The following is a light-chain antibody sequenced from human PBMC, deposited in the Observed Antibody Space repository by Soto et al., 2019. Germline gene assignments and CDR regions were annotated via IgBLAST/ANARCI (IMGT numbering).Light chain of an antibody. CDR2: AAS. Sequence: DIQMTQSPSSLSASVGDRVTITCRASKSISNYLNWYQQKPGKAPKLLIYAASSLQSGVPSRFSGSGSGTDFTLTISSLQPEDFATYYCQQSYSIPYTFGQGTKLEI. J-gene: IGKJ2*01. V-gene: IGKV1-39*01. CDR3: QQSYSIPYT. CDR1: KSISNY.